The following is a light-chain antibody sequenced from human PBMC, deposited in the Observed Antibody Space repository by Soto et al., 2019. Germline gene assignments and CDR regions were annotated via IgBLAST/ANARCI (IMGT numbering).Light chain of an antibody. CDR3: CSYAGNYTFV. Sequence: QSALTQPRSVSGSPGLSVTISCTGTSSDVGGYNYVSWYQQHPGKAPKLMIYAVSKRPSRVPDRFSGSKSGNTASLTISGLQAEDEADYYCCSYAGNYTFVFGGGTKLTVL. V-gene: IGLV2-11*01. CDR2: AVS. J-gene: IGLJ2*01. CDR1: SSDVGGYNY.